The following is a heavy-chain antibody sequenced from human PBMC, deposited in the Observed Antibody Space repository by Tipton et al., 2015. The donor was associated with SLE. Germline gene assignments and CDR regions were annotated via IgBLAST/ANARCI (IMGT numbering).Heavy chain of an antibody. Sequence: SLRLSCAASGFTFTTYWMNWVRQAPGKGLEWVANIKQDGSEKYYVDSVKGRFTISRDNAKNSLYLQMNSPRAEDTAVFYCARAATTGTVDYWGQGTLVTVSS. D-gene: IGHD1-1*01. V-gene: IGHV3-7*01. CDR3: ARAATTGTVDY. J-gene: IGHJ4*02. CDR2: IKQDGSEK. CDR1: GFTFTTYW.